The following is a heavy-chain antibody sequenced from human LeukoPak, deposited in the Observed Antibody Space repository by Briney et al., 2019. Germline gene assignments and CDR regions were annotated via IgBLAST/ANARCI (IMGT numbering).Heavy chain of an antibody. J-gene: IGHJ4*02. CDR1: GYTFTSYG. D-gene: IGHD6-19*01. V-gene: IGHV1-69*10. Sequence: GASVKVSCKASGYTFTSYGIIWVRQAPGQGLEWMGGIIPMQGTPNYAQKFQDRVTISADKSTTTVYMALSSLRYEDTAMYYCARESVAGGFEYWGQGTLVTVSS. CDR3: ARESVAGGFEY. CDR2: IIPMQGTP.